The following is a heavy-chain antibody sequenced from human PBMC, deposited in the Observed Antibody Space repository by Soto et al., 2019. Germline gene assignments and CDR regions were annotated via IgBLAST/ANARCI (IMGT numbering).Heavy chain of an antibody. J-gene: IGHJ5*02. CDR1: GFTFIYAW. V-gene: IGHV3-15*01. CDR2: IKSNTDGGTT. Sequence: EVQLVESGGGLVKPGGSLRLSCEASGFTFIYAWMNWVRQAPGKGLEWVGHIKSNTDGGTTDYAAPVNGRFTISRDESKTDLYLQMNSLKTEDTAVYYCTPDPILAAAGGSEPWGQGTLVSVSS. D-gene: IGHD6-13*01. CDR3: TPDPILAAAGGSEP.